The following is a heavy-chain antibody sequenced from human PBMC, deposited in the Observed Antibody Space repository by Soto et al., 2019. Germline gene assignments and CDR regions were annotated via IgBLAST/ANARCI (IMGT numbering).Heavy chain of an antibody. CDR2: IYYSGST. D-gene: IGHD2-2*01. Sequence: SETLSLTCTVSGGSISSYYWSWIRQPPGKGLEWIGYIYYSGSTNYNPSLKSRVTISVDTSKNQFSLKLSSVTAADTAVYYCERVGETVLVPAAMSAFDIWRQGTMVTVSS. V-gene: IGHV4-59*01. CDR3: ERVGETVLVPAAMSAFDI. J-gene: IGHJ3*02. CDR1: GGSISSYY.